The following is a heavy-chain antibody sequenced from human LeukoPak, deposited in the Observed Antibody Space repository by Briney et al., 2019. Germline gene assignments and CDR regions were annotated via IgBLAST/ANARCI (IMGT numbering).Heavy chain of an antibody. J-gene: IGHJ6*04. CDR3: ARVGITIFGVIPADV. Sequence: SETLSLTCTVSGGSISSHYWSWLRQPPGKGLEWIGYIYYSGSTNYNPSLKSRVTISVDTSKNQFSLKLSSVTAADTAVYYCARVGITIFGVIPADVWGKGTTVTVSS. CDR2: IYYSGST. CDR1: GGSISSHY. V-gene: IGHV4-59*11. D-gene: IGHD3-3*01.